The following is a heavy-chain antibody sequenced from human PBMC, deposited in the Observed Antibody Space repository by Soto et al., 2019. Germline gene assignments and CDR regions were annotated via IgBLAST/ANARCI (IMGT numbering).Heavy chain of an antibody. V-gene: IGHV4-59*01. D-gene: IGHD5-18*01. J-gene: IGHJ6*02. CDR3: ARVPLDTAMVGSYYYYGMDV. Sequence: PSETLSLTCTVSGGSISSYYWSWIRQPPGKGLEWIGYIYYSGSTNYNPSLKSRVTISVDTSKNKFSLKLSSVTAADTAVYYCARVPLDTAMVGSYYYYGMDVWGQGTTVNVFS. CDR2: IYYSGST. CDR1: GGSISSYY.